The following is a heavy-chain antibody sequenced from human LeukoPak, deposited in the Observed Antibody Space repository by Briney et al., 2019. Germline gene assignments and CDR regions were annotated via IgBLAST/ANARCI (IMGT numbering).Heavy chain of an antibody. CDR1: GFTFNNAW. CDR2: IISNTYGGTT. V-gene: IGHV3-15*01. D-gene: IGHD5-24*01. J-gene: IGHJ4*02. CDR3: TTIRDLDY. Sequence: GGSLRLSCAASGFTFNNAWMSWVRQAPGKGLEWVGRIISNTYGGTTNYAAPVKGRFTFSRDDSKSMLYLQMNSLKIEDTAVYYCTTIRDLDYWGQGTLVTVSS.